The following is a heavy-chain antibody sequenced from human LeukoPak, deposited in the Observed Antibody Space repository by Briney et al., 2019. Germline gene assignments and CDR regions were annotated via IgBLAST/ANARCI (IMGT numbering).Heavy chain of an antibody. CDR3: ARERVGFLIFTVLRFTHDAFDI. J-gene: IGHJ3*02. V-gene: IGHV4-39*07. Sequence: PSETLSLTCTVSGGSISSSSYYWGWIRQPPGKGLEWIGSIYYSGSTYYNPSLKSRVTISVDTSKNQFSLKLSSVTAADTAVYYCARERVGFLIFTVLRFTHDAFDIWGQGTMVTVSS. D-gene: IGHD3-3*01. CDR1: GGSISSSSYY. CDR2: IYYSGST.